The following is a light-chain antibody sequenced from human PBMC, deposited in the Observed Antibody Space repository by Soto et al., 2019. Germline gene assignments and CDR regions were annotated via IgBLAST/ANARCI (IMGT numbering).Light chain of an antibody. CDR1: QSISSW. CDR2: KAS. J-gene: IGKJ1*01. CDR3: QQYNSYS. Sequence: DIQMTQSPSTLSASVGDRVTITCRASQSISSWLAWYQQKPGKAPKIRIYKASSLESGVPSRFSGCGSGTEFTLTSSSLQPDDFATYFCQQYNSYSFGQGTKVEIK. V-gene: IGKV1-5*03.